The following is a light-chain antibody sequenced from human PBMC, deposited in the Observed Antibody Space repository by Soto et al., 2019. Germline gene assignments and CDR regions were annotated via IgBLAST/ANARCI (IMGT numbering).Light chain of an antibody. CDR1: QSVHNNY. V-gene: IGKV3-20*01. J-gene: IGKJ4*01. CDR2: IAS. CDR3: LQYGGLPLT. Sequence: EIVLTQSPGTLSLSPGERATLSCRASQSVHNNYLAWYQQRLGQPPRLVISIASNRATGISDRSSGSGSGTDFILTISRLEPEDSAVYYCLQYGGLPLTFGGGTKVEI.